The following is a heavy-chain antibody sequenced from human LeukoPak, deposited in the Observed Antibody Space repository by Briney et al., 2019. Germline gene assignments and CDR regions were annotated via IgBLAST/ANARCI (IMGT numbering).Heavy chain of an antibody. J-gene: IGHJ4*02. D-gene: IGHD2-2*01. CDR1: GYTFTSYA. CDR3: ARSIVPAAMPVDY. Sequence: ASVKVSCKASGYTFTSYAMHWVRQAPGQRLEWMGWINAGNGNTKYSQKFQGRVTITRDTSASTAYMELSSLRSEDTAVYYCARSIVPAAMPVDYWGQGTLVTVSS. CDR2: INAGNGNT. V-gene: IGHV1-3*01.